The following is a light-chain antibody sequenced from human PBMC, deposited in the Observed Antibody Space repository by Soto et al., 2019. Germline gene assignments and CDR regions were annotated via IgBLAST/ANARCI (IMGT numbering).Light chain of an antibody. CDR2: RNN. J-gene: IGLJ2*01. Sequence: QLLLTQQPSASGTPGQRITISCSGSSSNIGSNYVYWYQQLPGTAPKLLIYRNNQRPSGVPDRFSGSKSGTSASLAISGLRSEDEADYYCAAWDDSLSGPVFGGGTKVTVL. CDR1: SSNIGSNY. V-gene: IGLV1-47*01. CDR3: AAWDDSLSGPV.